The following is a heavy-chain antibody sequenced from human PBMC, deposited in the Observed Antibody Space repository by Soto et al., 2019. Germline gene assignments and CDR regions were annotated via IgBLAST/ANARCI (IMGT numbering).Heavy chain of an antibody. J-gene: IGHJ3*01. CDR2: VSGGGGVT. CDR1: EITLSSYA. D-gene: IGHD2-21*02. CDR3: AKHLGGLVTATNDAFDL. Sequence: EVQLLESGGSLVQPGGSLRLSCVASEITLSSYALSWVRQAPGEGLEWVSAVSGGGGVTYYVDSVKGRFTISRDNSKNTLYLQMNSLRAEDTAFYYCAKHLGGLVTATNDAFDLWGQGTMVTVSS. V-gene: IGHV3-23*01.